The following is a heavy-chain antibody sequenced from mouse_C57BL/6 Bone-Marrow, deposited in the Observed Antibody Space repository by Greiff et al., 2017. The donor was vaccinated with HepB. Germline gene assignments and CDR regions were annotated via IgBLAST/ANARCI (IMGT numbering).Heavy chain of an antibody. J-gene: IGHJ4*01. D-gene: IGHD1-1*01. V-gene: IGHV5-4*03. CDR1: GFTFSSYA. CDR2: ISDGGSYT. Sequence: EVKLEESGGGLVKPGGSLKLSCAASGFTFSSYAMSWVRQTPEKRLEWVATISDGGSYTYYPDNVKGRFTISRDNAKNNLYLQMSHLKSEDTAMYYCARADYGSSYEAMDYWDQGTSVTVSS. CDR3: ARADYGSSYEAMDY.